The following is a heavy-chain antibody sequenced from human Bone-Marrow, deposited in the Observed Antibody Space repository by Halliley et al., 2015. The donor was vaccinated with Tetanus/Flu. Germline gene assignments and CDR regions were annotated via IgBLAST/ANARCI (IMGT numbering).Heavy chain of an antibody. CDR3: ARDYGDHGRVFGL. Sequence: LVKPTQTLTLTCTFSGFSLSTNGMRVSWIRQPPGKALEWLARIDWNDAKFYSTSLKTRLAISKDTSESQVVLTMANLDPVDTARFCGARDYGDHGRVFGLRGQVPLFSPSS. J-gene: IGHJ4*02. CDR2: IDWNDAK. CDR1: GFSLSTNGMR. D-gene: IGHD4-17*01. V-gene: IGHV2-70*04.